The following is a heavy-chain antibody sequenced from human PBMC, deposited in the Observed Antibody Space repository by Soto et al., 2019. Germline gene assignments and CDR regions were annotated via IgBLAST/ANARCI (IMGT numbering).Heavy chain of an antibody. CDR3: ARGSTIVRGAPSWFDP. CDR1: GGTFSRYT. CDR2: IIPIAAIA. J-gene: IGHJ5*02. Sequence: QVQLVQSGAEVKKPGSSVKVSCKASGGTFSRYTINWVRQAPGQGLEWMGRIIPIAAIANYTQKFQGGVTITVXXXSXXAYMELSSLRSDDTAVYYCARGSTIVRGAPSWFDPWGQGTLVTVSS. V-gene: IGHV1-69*02. D-gene: IGHD3-10*01.